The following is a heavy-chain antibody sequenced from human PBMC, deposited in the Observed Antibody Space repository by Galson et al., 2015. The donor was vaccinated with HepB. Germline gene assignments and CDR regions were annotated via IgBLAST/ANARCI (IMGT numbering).Heavy chain of an antibody. Sequence: SLRLSCAASGFTFSSYGMHWVRQAPGKGLEWVAVISYDGSNKYYADSVKGRFTFSRDNSKNTLYLQMNSLRAEDTAVYYCAKDQQWLGAFDYWGQGTLVTVSS. CDR3: AKDQQWLGAFDY. CDR1: GFTFSSYG. D-gene: IGHD6-19*01. V-gene: IGHV3-30*18. J-gene: IGHJ4*02. CDR2: ISYDGSNK.